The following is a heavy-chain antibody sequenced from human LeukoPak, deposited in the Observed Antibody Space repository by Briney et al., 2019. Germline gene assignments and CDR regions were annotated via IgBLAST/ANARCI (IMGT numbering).Heavy chain of an antibody. D-gene: IGHD3-10*01. J-gene: IGHJ6*02. Sequence: ASVKVSCKASGYTFTSYAMHWVRQAPGQRLEWMGWINAGNGNTKYSQKFQGRVTITRDTSASTAYMELSSLRSEDTAVYYCARDMFRGVFYGMDVWGQGTMVTVSS. V-gene: IGHV1-3*01. CDR2: INAGNGNT. CDR1: GYTFTSYA. CDR3: ARDMFRGVFYGMDV.